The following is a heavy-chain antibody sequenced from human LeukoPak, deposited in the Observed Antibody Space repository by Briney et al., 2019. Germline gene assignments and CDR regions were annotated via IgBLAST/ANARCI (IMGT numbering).Heavy chain of an antibody. Sequence: SETLSLTCAVYGGSFSGYYWSWIRQPPGKGLEWIGEINHSGSTNYNPSLKSRVTISVDTSKNQFSLKLSSVTAADTAVYYCARLPTGRYYFDYWGQGTLVTVSS. CDR3: ARLPTGRYYFDY. V-gene: IGHV4-34*01. CDR2: INHSGST. CDR1: GGSFSGYY. D-gene: IGHD1-1*01. J-gene: IGHJ4*02.